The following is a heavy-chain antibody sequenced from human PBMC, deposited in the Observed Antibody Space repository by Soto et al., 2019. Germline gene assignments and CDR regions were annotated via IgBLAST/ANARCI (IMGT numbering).Heavy chain of an antibody. CDR3: AKLIVGAATDCFEP. V-gene: IGHV1-24*01. CDR2: FDPEDGET. Sequence: ASVKVSCKVSGYTLTELSMHWVRQSPGKGLVRMGGFDPEDGETIYAQKFQGRVTMTEDTSTDTAYMDLCSLRAKAPVVYYCAKLIVGAATDCFEPWGQGTLVTV. CDR1: GYTLTELS. D-gene: IGHD2-15*01. J-gene: IGHJ5*02.